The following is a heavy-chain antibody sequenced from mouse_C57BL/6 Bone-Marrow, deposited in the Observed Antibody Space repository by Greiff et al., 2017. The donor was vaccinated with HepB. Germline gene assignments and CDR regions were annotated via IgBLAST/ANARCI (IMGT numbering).Heavy chain of an antibody. J-gene: IGHJ3*01. D-gene: IGHD4-1*01. Sequence: VKLEESGPGLVAPSQSLSITCTVSGFSLTSYGVDWVRQSPGKGLEWLGVIWGVGSTNYNSALKSRLSISKDNSKSQVFLKMNSLQTDDTAMYYCASGTNWAFAYWGQGTLVTVSA. V-gene: IGHV2-6*01. CDR2: IWGVGST. CDR1: GFSLTSYG. CDR3: ASGTNWAFAY.